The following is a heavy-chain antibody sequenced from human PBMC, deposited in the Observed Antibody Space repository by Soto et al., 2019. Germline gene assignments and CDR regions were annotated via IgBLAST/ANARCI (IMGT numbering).Heavy chain of an antibody. V-gene: IGHV3-21*01. D-gene: IGHD7-27*01. CDR3: ARPILNTWGPNDY. CDR1: GFPFSTYA. CDR2: IGTASRFI. Sequence: GGSLRLSCAASGFPFSTYAMNWVRQAPGKGLEWVSSIGTASRFIYYADSLKGRFTISRDNAKNSLYLQMNSLRAEDTAVYYCARPILNTWGPNDYWGRGTLVTVSS. J-gene: IGHJ4*02.